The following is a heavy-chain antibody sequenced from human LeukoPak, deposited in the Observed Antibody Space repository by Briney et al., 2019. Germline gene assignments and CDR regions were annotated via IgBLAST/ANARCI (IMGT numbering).Heavy chain of an antibody. V-gene: IGHV4-39*07. D-gene: IGHD3-9*01. CDR2: MYYRGST. J-gene: IGHJ4*02. CDR3: ARRRYFDRRYFDY. CDR1: GASINSSSYY. Sequence: SETLSLTCTVSGASINSSSYYWGWVRQPPGKGLEWIGSMYYRGSTYYNPSLKSRVTISVDTSKNQFSLKLSSVTAADTAVYYCARRRYFDRRYFDYWGQGTLVTVSS.